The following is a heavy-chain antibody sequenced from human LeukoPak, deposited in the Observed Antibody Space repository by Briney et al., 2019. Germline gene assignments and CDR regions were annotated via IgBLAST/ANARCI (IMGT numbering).Heavy chain of an antibody. CDR1: GGSISSSSYY. CDR2: IYYSGST. D-gene: IGHD6-25*01. J-gene: IGHJ3*02. CDR3: ASRPSGAFDI. V-gene: IGHV4-39*01. Sequence: SETLSLTCTVSGGSISSSSYYWGWIRQPPGKGLEWIGSIYYSGSTYYNPSLKSRVTISVDTSKNQFSLKLSSVTAADTAVYYCASRPSGAFDIWGQGTMVTVSS.